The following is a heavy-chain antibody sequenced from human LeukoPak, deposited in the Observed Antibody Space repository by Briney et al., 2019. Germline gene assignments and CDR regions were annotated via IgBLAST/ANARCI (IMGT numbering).Heavy chain of an antibody. Sequence: GGSLRLSCAASGFTFSSYSMNWVRQAPGKGLEWVSSISSSSSYIYYADSVKGRFTISRDNAKSSLYLQMNSLRAEDTAVYYCARELTGTNWFDPWGQGTLVTVSS. D-gene: IGHD1-7*01. CDR1: GFTFSSYS. V-gene: IGHV3-21*01. CDR2: ISSSSSYI. J-gene: IGHJ5*02. CDR3: ARELTGTNWFDP.